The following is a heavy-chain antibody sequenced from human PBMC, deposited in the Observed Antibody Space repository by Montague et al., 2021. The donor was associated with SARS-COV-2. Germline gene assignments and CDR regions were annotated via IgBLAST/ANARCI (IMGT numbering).Heavy chain of an antibody. J-gene: IGHJ6*03. CDR2: IYYSGST. CDR1: GGSISSRAYY. D-gene: IGHD3-10*01. Sequence: SETRSLTCTVSGGSISSRAYYWGWIRQPLGKGLEWLGSIYYSGSTYCNPSLKSRVTISVDTSKNQFSLTLNSVTASDTAVYYCARHPRNEEWRFEARYFYYYLDVWGKGTTITVSS. V-gene: IGHV4-39*01. CDR3: ARHPRNEEWRFEARYFYYYLDV.